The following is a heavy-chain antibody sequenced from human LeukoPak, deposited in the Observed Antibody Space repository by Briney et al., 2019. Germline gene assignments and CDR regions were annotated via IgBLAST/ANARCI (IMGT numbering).Heavy chain of an antibody. Sequence: GGSPRLSCAASGFTFSDYYMSWIRQAPGKGLEWVSYISSSGSTIYYADSVKGRFTISRDNAKNSLYLQMNSLRAEDTAVYYCARARRLEVLRLLEWSLNWFDHWGQGTLVTVSS. D-gene: IGHD3-3*01. J-gene: IGHJ5*02. CDR3: ARARRLEVLRLLEWSLNWFDH. V-gene: IGHV3-11*04. CDR2: ISSSGSTI. CDR1: GFTFSDYY.